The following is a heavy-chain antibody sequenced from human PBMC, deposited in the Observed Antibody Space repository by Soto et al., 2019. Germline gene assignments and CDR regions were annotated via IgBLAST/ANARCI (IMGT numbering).Heavy chain of an antibody. Sequence: GGSLRLSCAASGFTFSSYWMSWVRQAPGKGLEWVANIKQDGSEKYYVDSVKGRFTISRDNAKNSLYLQMNSLRAEDTAVYYCARAPVLRYFDWLLPSDPNFDYWGQGT. D-gene: IGHD3-9*01. J-gene: IGHJ4*02. CDR1: GFTFSSYW. CDR2: IKQDGSEK. V-gene: IGHV3-7*01. CDR3: ARAPVLRYFDWLLPSDPNFDY.